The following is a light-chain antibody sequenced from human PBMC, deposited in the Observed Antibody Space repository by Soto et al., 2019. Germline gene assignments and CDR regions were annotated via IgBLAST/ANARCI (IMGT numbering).Light chain of an antibody. Sequence: QSALTQPPSASGSPGQSVTISCTGTSSDVGGYNYVSWYQQHPGKAPKLVISEVSKLPSGVPDRFSGSKSGNTASLTVSGLQAEDEADYYCSSYAGSNVVFGGGTKLTVL. V-gene: IGLV2-8*01. CDR1: SSDVGGYNY. J-gene: IGLJ2*01. CDR3: SSYAGSNVV. CDR2: EVS.